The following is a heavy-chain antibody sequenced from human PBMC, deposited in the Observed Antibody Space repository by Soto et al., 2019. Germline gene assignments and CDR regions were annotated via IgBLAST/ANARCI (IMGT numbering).Heavy chain of an antibody. CDR1: GGTFSSYD. V-gene: IGHV1-69*13. CDR2: IIPIFGTA. D-gene: IGHD3-22*01. J-gene: IGHJ3*02. CDR3: ARSRRGSTYYYDSSGPDAFDI. Sequence: SVKVSCKASGGTFSSYDISWVRQAPGQGLEWMGGIIPIFGTANYAQKFQGRVTITADESTSTAYMELSSLRSEDTAVYYCARSRRGSTYYYDSSGPDAFDIWGQGTMVTFSS.